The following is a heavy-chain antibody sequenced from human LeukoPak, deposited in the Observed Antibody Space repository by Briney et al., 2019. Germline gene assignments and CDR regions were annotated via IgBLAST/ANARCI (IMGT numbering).Heavy chain of an antibody. Sequence: GASVKVSCKASGYTFTSYYMHWVRQAPGQGLEWMGIINPSGGSTSYAQKFQGRVTMTRDTSTSTVYMELSSLRSEDTAVYYCARDAIAVAGTGWFDPWGQGTLVTVSS. V-gene: IGHV1-46*01. CDR3: ARDAIAVAGTGWFDP. J-gene: IGHJ5*02. D-gene: IGHD6-19*01. CDR1: GYTFTSYY. CDR2: INPSGGST.